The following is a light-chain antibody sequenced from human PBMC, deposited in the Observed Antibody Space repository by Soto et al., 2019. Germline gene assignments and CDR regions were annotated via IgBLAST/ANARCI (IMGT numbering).Light chain of an antibody. CDR3: QQYNSHSLYS. CDR1: QSVRSW. CDR2: YAS. J-gene: IGKJ2*01. V-gene: IGKV1-5*01. Sequence: DIQLTQSPSILSASVGARVTITCRASQSVRSWLAWYQQKPGKAPNLLIDYASNLASGVPSRFSGSGSGTEYTLSISSLQPEDCATSVCQQYNSHSLYSFGQGTKLEIK.